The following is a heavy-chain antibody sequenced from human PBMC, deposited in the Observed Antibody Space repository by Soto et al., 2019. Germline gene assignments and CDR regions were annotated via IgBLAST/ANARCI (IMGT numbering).Heavy chain of an antibody. J-gene: IGHJ4*02. Sequence: PGGSLRLSCAASGFTFTRYSMKWVRQAPGKGLEWVSSISSTTNYIYYADSMKGRFTVSRDNAKNSVYLEMSSLSAEDTAVYYCARESEDLTSNFDYWGQGTLVTVSS. V-gene: IGHV3-21*01. CDR3: ARESEDLTSNFDY. CDR1: GFTFTRYS. CDR2: ISSTTNYI.